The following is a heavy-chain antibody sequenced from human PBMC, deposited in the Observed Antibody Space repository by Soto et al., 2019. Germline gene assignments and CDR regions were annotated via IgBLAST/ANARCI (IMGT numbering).Heavy chain of an antibody. CDR3: ARDHCSSTSCYTGWFDP. D-gene: IGHD2-2*02. Sequence: ASVKVSCKASGGTFSSYAISWVRQAPGQGLEWMGGIIPIFGTANYAQKFQGRVTITADESTSTAYMELSSLRSEDTAVYYCARDHCSSTSCYTGWFDPWGQGTLVTVSS. J-gene: IGHJ5*02. CDR1: GGTFSSYA. CDR2: IIPIFGTA. V-gene: IGHV1-69*13.